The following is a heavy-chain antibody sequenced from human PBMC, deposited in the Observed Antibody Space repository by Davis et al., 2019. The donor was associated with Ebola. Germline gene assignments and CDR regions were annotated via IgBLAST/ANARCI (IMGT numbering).Heavy chain of an antibody. D-gene: IGHD6-13*01. Sequence: GGSLRLSCAASGFTFSSYAMHWVRQAPGKGLEWVAVIWYDGSNKYYADSVKGRFTISRDNSKNTLYLQMNSLRAEDTAVYYCAREGIHYGMDVWGQGTTVTVSS. CDR1: GFTFSSYA. V-gene: IGHV3-33*08. CDR2: IWYDGSNK. J-gene: IGHJ6*02. CDR3: AREGIHYGMDV.